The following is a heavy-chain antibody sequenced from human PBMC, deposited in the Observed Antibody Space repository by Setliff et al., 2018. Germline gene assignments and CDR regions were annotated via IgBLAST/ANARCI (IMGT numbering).Heavy chain of an antibody. J-gene: IGHJ6*03. Sequence: SVKVSCNASGGTFSSYVISWVREAPGQGLEWMGGIIPMFGTNYAQKFQGRVTITADESTSTAYMELSSLGSEDTAVYYCAGGQPLVREYYYYMDVWGKGTTVTVSS. V-gene: IGHV1-69*13. D-gene: IGHD3-10*01. CDR1: GGTFSSYV. CDR3: AGGQPLVREYYYYMDV. CDR2: IIPMFGT.